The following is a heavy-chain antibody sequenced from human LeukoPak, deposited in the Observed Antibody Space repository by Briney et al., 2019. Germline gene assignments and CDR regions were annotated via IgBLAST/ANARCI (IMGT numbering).Heavy chain of an antibody. CDR2: IRTTAEGAKYA. CDR1: GFSFTDYP. CDR3: AADQRYAFDY. D-gene: IGHD3-9*01. J-gene: IGHJ4*02. V-gene: IGHV3-48*02. Sequence: GGSLRLSCATSGFSFTDYPMNWVRQAPGKGLEWISNIRTTAEGAKYAYYADSVKGRVTISRDDGKNTLYLHMNSLRDDDTAVYYCAADQRYAFDYWGQGILVTVSS.